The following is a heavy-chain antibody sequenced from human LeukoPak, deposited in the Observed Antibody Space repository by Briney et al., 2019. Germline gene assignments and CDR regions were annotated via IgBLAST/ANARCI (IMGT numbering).Heavy chain of an antibody. D-gene: IGHD2-2*01. J-gene: IGHJ1*01. CDR2: INHSGST. Sequence: PSETLSLTCAVYGGSFSGYYWNWIRQPPGKGLEWIGEINHSGSTNYNPSLKSRVTISVDTSKNQFSLKLSSVTAADTAVYYCASRGGVVVPVPFQHWGQGTLVTVSS. CDR3: ASRGGVVVPVPFQH. V-gene: IGHV4-34*01. CDR1: GGSFSGYY.